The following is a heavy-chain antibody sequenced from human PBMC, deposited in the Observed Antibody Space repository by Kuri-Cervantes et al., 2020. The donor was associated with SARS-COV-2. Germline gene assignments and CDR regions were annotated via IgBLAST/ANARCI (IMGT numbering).Heavy chain of an antibody. CDR2: IYYSGST. CDR1: GGSISSSSYY. V-gene: IGHV4-39*01. Sequence: SETLSLTCTVSGGSISSSSYYWGWIRQPPGKGLEWIGSIYYSGSTYYNPSLKSRVTISVDTSKNQFSLKLSSVTAADTAVYYCARHTPWAANCSGGSCYLRSQFYYYYYGMDVWGQGTTVTVSS. J-gene: IGHJ6*02. CDR3: ARHTPWAANCSGGSCYLRSQFYYYYYGMDV. D-gene: IGHD2-15*01.